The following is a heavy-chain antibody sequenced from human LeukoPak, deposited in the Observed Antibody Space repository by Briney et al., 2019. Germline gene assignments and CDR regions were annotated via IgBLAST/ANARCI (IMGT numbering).Heavy chain of an antibody. J-gene: IGHJ4*02. V-gene: IGHV1-2*02. D-gene: IGHD2-2*02. CDR1: GYTFTGYY. CDR2: INPNSGGT. Sequence: AAVNVSCKASGYTFTGYYMHWVRQAPGQGLEWMGWINPNSGGTNYAQKFRGRVTMTRDTSISTVYMELSRLRSDDTAVYYCARDLLGSDCSSTSCYNYYFDYWGQGTLVTVSS. CDR3: ARDLLGSDCSSTSCYNYYFDY.